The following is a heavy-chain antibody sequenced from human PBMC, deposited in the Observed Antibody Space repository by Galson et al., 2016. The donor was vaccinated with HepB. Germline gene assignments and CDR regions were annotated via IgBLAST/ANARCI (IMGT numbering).Heavy chain of an antibody. D-gene: IGHD3-3*01. CDR1: GFTFGSFG. CDR2: ISYGGSNK. V-gene: IGHV3-30*18. J-gene: IGHJ4*02. Sequence: SLRLSCAASGFTFGSFGMHWVRQAPGKGLEWVAVISYGGSNKYYADSVKGRFTISRDDSRDTLYLQMNGLRAEDTAVYYCAKGLDFWNGYLIDNLGQGPQVAVPS. CDR3: AKGLDFWNGYLIDN.